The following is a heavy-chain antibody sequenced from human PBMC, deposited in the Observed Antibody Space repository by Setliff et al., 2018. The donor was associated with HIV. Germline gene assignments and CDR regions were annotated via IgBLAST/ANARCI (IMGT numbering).Heavy chain of an antibody. Sequence: PGGSLRLSCAASGFTFSSYSMNWVRQAPGRGLEWVSSITSSGSYIYYADSVKGRFTISRDNSKNTLYLQMNSLRAEDTAVYYCAKDQVYYDILTGADAFDIWGQGTVVTVSS. J-gene: IGHJ3*02. CDR2: ITSSGSYI. D-gene: IGHD3-9*01. CDR1: GFTFSSYS. CDR3: AKDQVYYDILTGADAFDI. V-gene: IGHV3-21*04.